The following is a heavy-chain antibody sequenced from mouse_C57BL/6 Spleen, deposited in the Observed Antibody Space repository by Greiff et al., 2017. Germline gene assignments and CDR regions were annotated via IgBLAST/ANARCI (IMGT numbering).Heavy chain of an antibody. CDR1: GFTFSSYG. Sequence: EVMLVESGGDLVKPGGSLKLSCAASGFTFSSYGMSWVRQTPDKRLEWVATISSGGSYTYYPDSVKGRFTISRDNAKNTLYLQMSSLKSEDTAMYYCARRGDSSGYYYAMDYWGQGTSVTVSS. D-gene: IGHD3-2*02. CDR2: ISSGGSYT. CDR3: ARRGDSSGYYYAMDY. V-gene: IGHV5-6*02. J-gene: IGHJ4*01.